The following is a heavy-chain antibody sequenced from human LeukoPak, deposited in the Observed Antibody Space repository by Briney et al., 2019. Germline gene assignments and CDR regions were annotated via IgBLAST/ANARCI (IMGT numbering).Heavy chain of an antibody. D-gene: IGHD4-23*01. J-gene: IGHJ3*02. CDR3: ARAAWRGSNSRDAFDI. CDR2: ISYSGTT. Sequence: KASETLSLTCTVSGGSISSGGDYWSWIRQHPGKGLEWIGYISYSGTTYYSPSLQSRITISLDTSKNQFSLELSSVTAADTAVYYCARAAWRGSNSRDAFDIWGLGTVVTVSS. V-gene: IGHV4-31*03. CDR1: GGSISSGGDY.